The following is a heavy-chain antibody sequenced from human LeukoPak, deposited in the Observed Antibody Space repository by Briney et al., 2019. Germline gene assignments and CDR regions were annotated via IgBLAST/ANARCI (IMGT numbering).Heavy chain of an antibody. D-gene: IGHD3-22*01. J-gene: IGHJ4*02. CDR1: GDSLRGISFY. Sequence: SETLSLTCTVSGDSLRGISFYWRWIRQPPGKGLQYFGYIQYSGSTNYSPSLKSRVTISVDTSKNQFSLKLSSVTAADTAVYYCARYYDSSGYWSTPHFDYWGQGTLVTVSS. CDR2: IQYSGST. CDR3: ARYYDSSGYWSTPHFDY. V-gene: IGHV4-61*01.